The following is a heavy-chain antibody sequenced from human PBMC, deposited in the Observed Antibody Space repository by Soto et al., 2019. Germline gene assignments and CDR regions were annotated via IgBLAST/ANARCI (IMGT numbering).Heavy chain of an antibody. CDR3: ARRLGYGYNSRWMAMDL. Sequence: SLKISCKSYGFSFTSYWIAWVRQLPGQGLEWMGIVWPDDSEATYSPSFQGQATMSVDRSINTAYLQWNSLKASDTAIYYCARRLGYGYNSRWMAMDLWGQGTTVTVSS. J-gene: IGHJ6*02. CDR1: GFSFTSYW. D-gene: IGHD5-12*01. CDR2: VWPDDSEA. V-gene: IGHV5-51*01.